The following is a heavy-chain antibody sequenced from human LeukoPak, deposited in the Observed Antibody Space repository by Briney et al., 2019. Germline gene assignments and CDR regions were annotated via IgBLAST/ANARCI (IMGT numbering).Heavy chain of an antibody. CDR3: ARTGYSSSSGWAYYYYYMDV. J-gene: IGHJ6*03. CDR1: GFTFSSYS. V-gene: IGHV3-48*02. Sequence: PGGSLRLSCAASGFTFSSYSMNWVRQAPGKGLEWVSYISSSSSTIYYADSVEGRFTISRDNAKNSLYLQMNSLRDEDTAVYYCARTGYSSSSGWAYYYYYMDVWGKGTTVTVSS. CDR2: ISSSSSTI. D-gene: IGHD6-6*01.